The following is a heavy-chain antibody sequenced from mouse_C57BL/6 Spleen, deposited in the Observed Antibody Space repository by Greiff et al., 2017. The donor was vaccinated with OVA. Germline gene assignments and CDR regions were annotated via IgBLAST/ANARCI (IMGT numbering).Heavy chain of an antibody. D-gene: IGHD2-4*01. J-gene: IGHJ1*03. V-gene: IGHV1-4*01. CDR1: GYTFTSYT. CDR2: INPSSGYT. Sequence: VQLQQSGAELARPGASVKMSCKASGYTFTSYTMHWVKQRPGQGLEWIGYINPSSGYTKYNQKFKDKATLTAEKSSSTAYMQLSSLTSEDSAVYYCARGIYYDYWYFDVWGTGTTVTVSS. CDR3: ARGIYYDYWYFDV.